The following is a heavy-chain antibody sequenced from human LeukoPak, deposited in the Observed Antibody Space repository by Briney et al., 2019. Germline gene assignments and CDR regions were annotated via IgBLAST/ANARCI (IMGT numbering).Heavy chain of an antibody. CDR1: GASISGSGYY. CDR3: ANLDSSGRDY. J-gene: IGHJ4*02. D-gene: IGHD3-22*01. CDR2: IYYSGST. Sequence: SETLSLTCAVSGASISGSGYYWGWIRQPPGKGLEWIGNIYYSGSTYYNASLQSRVTISIDTSKNQFSLRLNSVTAADTAVYYCANLDSSGRDYWGQGTLVTVSS. V-gene: IGHV4-39*07.